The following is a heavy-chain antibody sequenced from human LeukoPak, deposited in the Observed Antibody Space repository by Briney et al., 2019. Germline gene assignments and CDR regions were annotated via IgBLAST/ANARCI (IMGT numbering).Heavy chain of an antibody. CDR1: GFTFSRNW. CDR2: INSDGSIT. Sequence: PGGSLRLSCAASGFTFSRNWMHWVRQAPGKGLVWVSRINSDGSITNYADSVKGRFTISRDNSKNTLYLQMNSLRAEDTAVYYCAKDEVPAASFDYWGQGTLVTVSS. D-gene: IGHD2-2*01. J-gene: IGHJ4*02. V-gene: IGHV3-74*01. CDR3: AKDEVPAASFDY.